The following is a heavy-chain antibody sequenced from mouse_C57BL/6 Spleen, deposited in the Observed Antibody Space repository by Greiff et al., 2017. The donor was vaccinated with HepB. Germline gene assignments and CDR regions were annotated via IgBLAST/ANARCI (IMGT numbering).Heavy chain of an antibody. D-gene: IGHD1-1*01. V-gene: IGHV5-4*01. Sequence: EVKVVESGGGLVKPGGSLKLSCAASGFTFSSYAMSWVRQTPEKRLEWVATISDGGSYTYYPDNVKGRFTISRDNAKNNLYLQMSHLKSEDTAMYYCARDYGSSYEDYAMDYWGQGTSVTVSS. CDR2: ISDGGSYT. CDR3: ARDYGSSYEDYAMDY. CDR1: GFTFSSYA. J-gene: IGHJ4*01.